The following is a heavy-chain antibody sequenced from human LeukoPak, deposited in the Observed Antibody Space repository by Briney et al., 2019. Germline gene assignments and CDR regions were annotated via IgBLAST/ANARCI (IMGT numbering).Heavy chain of an antibody. CDR3: ARRITMVRGAQSGWFDP. Sequence: GESLKISCKGSGYSFTSYWIGWVRQMPGKGLEWMGIIYPGDSVTRYSPSFQGQVTISADKSISTAYLQWSSLKASDTAMYYCARRITMVRGAQSGWFDPWGQGTLVTVSS. J-gene: IGHJ5*02. CDR2: IYPGDSVT. V-gene: IGHV5-51*01. D-gene: IGHD3-10*01. CDR1: GYSFTSYW.